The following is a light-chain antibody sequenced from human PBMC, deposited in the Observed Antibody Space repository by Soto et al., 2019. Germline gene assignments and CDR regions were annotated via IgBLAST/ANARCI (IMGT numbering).Light chain of an antibody. CDR1: SSDVGSYNV. V-gene: IGLV2-23*01. Sequence: QSVLTQRASVSGSPGQSITISCTGTSSDVGSYNVVSWYQQHPGKAPKLMISEDSKRPSGVSNRFSGSKSGNTASLTISGLQAEDEADYYCCPYAGSSPFFGGGTKVTVI. J-gene: IGLJ2*01. CDR2: EDS. CDR3: CPYAGSSPF.